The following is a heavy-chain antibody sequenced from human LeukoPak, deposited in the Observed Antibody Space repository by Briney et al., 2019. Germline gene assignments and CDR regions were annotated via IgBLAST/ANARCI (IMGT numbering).Heavy chain of an antibody. CDR3: TRRNDYGDY. J-gene: IGHJ4*02. CDR1: GFTFSSYA. CDR2: IRSKAYGGTT. Sequence: GSLRLSCAASGFTFSSYAMSWVRQAPGKGLEWVGFIRSKAYGGTTEYAASVKGRFTISRDDSKSIAYLQMNSLKTEDTAVYYCTRRNDYGDYWGQGTLVTVSS. V-gene: IGHV3-49*04.